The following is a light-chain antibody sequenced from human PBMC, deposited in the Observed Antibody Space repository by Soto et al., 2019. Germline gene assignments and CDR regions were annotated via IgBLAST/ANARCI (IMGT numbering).Light chain of an antibody. Sequence: QAVVTQPRSVSGSPGQSVTISCTGTSSDVNDYKFVSWYQQHPGKAPKLMIFDVSERPSGVPDRFSASKSGNTASLSISGLQAEDEADYYCCSYAGTYSYVFGSGTKLTVL. CDR3: CSYAGTYSYV. CDR2: DVS. J-gene: IGLJ1*01. V-gene: IGLV2-11*01. CDR1: SSDVNDYKF.